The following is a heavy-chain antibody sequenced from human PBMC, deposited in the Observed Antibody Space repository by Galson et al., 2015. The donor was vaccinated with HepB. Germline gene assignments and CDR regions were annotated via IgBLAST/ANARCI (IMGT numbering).Heavy chain of an antibody. CDR1: GGTFSSYT. D-gene: IGHD3-22*01. CDR3: ARVGLDSSGYYYYFDY. Sequence: SVKVSCKASGGTFSSYTISWVRQAPGQGLEWMGRIIPILGIANYAQKFQGRVTITADKSTSTAYMELSSLRSEDTAVYYCARVGLDSSGYYYYFDYWGQGTLVTVS. J-gene: IGHJ4*02. CDR2: IIPILGIA. V-gene: IGHV1-69*02.